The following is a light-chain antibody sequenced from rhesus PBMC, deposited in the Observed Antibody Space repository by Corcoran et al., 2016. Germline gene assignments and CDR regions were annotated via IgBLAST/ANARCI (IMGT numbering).Light chain of an antibody. Sequence: DIQMTQSPSSLSASVGDRVTITCRASQGISDYLSWYQQKPEKDPKRRIYSAARLEIGVPSRFCGSGSGTEFTLTISSLQPEDCAAYYCQQGESDPPTFGQGTKVEI. CDR3: QQGESDPPT. CDR2: SAA. J-gene: IGKJ1*01. CDR1: QGISDY. V-gene: IGKV1-36*02.